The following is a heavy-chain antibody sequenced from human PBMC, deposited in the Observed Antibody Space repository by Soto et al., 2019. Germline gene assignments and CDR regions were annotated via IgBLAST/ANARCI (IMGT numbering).Heavy chain of an antibody. CDR1: GFTFSSYA. CDR3: ARIADYYDSSGYPDY. Sequence: PGGSLRLSCAASGFTFSSYAMSWVRQAPGKGLEWVSYISSSSSYTNYADSVKGRFTISRDNAKNSLYLQMNSLRAEDTAVYYCARIADYYDSSGYPDYWGQGTLVTVSS. CDR2: ISSSSSYT. D-gene: IGHD3-22*01. V-gene: IGHV3-21*05. J-gene: IGHJ4*02.